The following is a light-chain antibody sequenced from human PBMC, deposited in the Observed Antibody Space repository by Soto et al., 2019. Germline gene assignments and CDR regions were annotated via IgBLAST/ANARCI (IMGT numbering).Light chain of an antibody. J-gene: IGKJ5*01. CDR3: KQRSNWIT. CDR2: DAS. V-gene: IGKV1-5*01. CDR1: QRISSW. Sequence: DIQMTQSPSSLSASVGDIVTITCRASQRISSWLAWYQQRPGKAPKLLIYDASSLQSGVQSRFSGSGSGTDFTLTIRSLEPEDFAVYYCKQRSNWITCGQGTRLEIK.